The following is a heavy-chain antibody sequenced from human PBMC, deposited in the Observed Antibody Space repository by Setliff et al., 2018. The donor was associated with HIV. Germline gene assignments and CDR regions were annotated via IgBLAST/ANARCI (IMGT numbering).Heavy chain of an antibody. CDR2: ISYSGST. CDR3: ARHRQGLTGSTPGYYMDV. D-gene: IGHD1-7*01. Sequence: GSLRLSCAASGFTFSSYAMSWVRQPPGKGLEWIGSISYSGSTYYNPSLKSRVTMSVDTSKNQFSLKLSSVTAADTAVYYCARHRQGLTGSTPGYYMDVWGKGTTVTVSS. CDR1: GFTFSSYA. V-gene: IGHV4-39*01. J-gene: IGHJ6*03.